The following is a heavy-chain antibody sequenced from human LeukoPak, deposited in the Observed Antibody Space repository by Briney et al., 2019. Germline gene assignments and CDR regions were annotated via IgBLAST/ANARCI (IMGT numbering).Heavy chain of an antibody. J-gene: IGHJ6*03. D-gene: IGHD4-17*01. V-gene: IGHV3-30*02. CDR2: IRYDGSNK. CDR1: GFTFSNYA. Sequence: GGSLRLSCAASGFTFSNYAIHWVRQAPGKGLEWVAFIRYDGSNKYYVVSVKGRFTISRDNSENTLYLQMNSLRAEDTAVYYCARRGGKTYGDYVLYYYYMDVWGKGTTVTVSS. CDR3: ARRGGKTYGDYVLYYYYMDV.